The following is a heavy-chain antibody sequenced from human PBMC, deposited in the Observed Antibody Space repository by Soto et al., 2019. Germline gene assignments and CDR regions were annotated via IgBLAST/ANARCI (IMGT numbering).Heavy chain of an antibody. CDR1: GGSISSGDYY. J-gene: IGHJ4*02. V-gene: IGHV4-30-4*01. D-gene: IGHD5-18*01. Sequence: SETLSLTFTVSGGSISSGDYYRSWIRQPPGKGLEWIGYIYYSGSTYYNPSLKSRVTISVDTSKNQFSLKLSSVTAADTAVYYCASVIPRGYRYGNLDYWGQGTVVTVSS. CDR2: IYYSGST. CDR3: ASVIPRGYRYGNLDY.